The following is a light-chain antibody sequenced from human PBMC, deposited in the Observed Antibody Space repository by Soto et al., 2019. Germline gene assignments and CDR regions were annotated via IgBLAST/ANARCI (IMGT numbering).Light chain of an antibody. CDR3: QQYNSFPT. V-gene: IGKV1-5*03. J-gene: IGKJ1*01. CDR1: QSISSW. Sequence: DIQMTQSPSTLSASVGDRVTITSRASQSISSWLAWYQQKPGKAPKLLIYKASSLESGVPSRFSGSGSGTEFTLTISSLQPDDFATYYCQQYNSFPTFGQGTKVEIK. CDR2: KAS.